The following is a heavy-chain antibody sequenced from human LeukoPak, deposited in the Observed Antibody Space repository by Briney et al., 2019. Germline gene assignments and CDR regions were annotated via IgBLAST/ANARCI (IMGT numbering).Heavy chain of an antibody. V-gene: IGHV3-23*01. CDR3: AREARGYSYGARYDIDY. Sequence: PGESLRLSCAASGFTFKNFAMTWVRQAPGKGLEWVSTISATGGGAYYADSVKGRFTISRDNAKNSLYLQMNSLRAADTAVYYCAREARGYSYGARYDIDYWGQGTLVTVSS. D-gene: IGHD5-18*01. CDR1: GFTFKNFA. CDR2: ISATGGGA. J-gene: IGHJ4*02.